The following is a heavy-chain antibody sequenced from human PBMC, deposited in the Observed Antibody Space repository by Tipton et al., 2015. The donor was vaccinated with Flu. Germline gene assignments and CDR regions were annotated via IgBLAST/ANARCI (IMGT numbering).Heavy chain of an antibody. CDR3: LRWDNSGS. CDR1: GYSSTDYS. Sequence: QLVQSGPEVKKPGESLKISCKASGYSSTDYSIGWVRQMPGRGLEWMGIVYPSNSHTRYSPPFQGQVTMSADKSITTAYLQWTSLKASDTAMYYCLRWDNSGSWGQGTLVTVSS. V-gene: IGHV5-51*03. CDR2: VYPSNSHT. J-gene: IGHJ5*02. D-gene: IGHD6-19*01.